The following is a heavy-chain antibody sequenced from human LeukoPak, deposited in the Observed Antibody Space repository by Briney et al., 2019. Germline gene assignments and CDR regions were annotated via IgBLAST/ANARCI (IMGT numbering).Heavy chain of an antibody. CDR2: ISAYNGNT. CDR3: ARVPRIAAAGNVWFDP. CDR1: GYTFTSYG. Sequence: VASVKVSCKASGYTFTSYGISWVRQAPGQGLEWMGWISAYNGNTNYAQKLQGRVTMTTDTSTSTAYMELRSLRSDDTAVYYCARVPRIAAAGNVWFDPWGQGTLVPVSS. V-gene: IGHV1-18*01. D-gene: IGHD6-13*01. J-gene: IGHJ5*02.